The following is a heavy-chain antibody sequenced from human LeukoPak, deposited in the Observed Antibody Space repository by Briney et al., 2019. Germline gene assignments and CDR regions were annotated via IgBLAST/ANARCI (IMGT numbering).Heavy chain of an antibody. CDR1: GFTFSSYG. CDR3: AKEARAVAGNFDY. Sequence: PGGSLRLSCAASGFTFSSYGTHWVRQAPGKGLEWVAFIRYDGSNKYYADSVKGRFTISRDNSKNTLYLQMNSLRAEDTAVYYCAKEARAVAGNFDYWGQGTLVTVSS. V-gene: IGHV3-30*02. D-gene: IGHD6-19*01. CDR2: IRYDGSNK. J-gene: IGHJ4*02.